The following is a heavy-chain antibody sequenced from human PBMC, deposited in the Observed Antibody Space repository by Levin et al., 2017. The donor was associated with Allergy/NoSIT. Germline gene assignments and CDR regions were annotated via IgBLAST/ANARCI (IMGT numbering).Heavy chain of an antibody. D-gene: IGHD2-2*01. CDR2: INAGNGNT. Sequence: VASVKVSCKASGYTFTSYAMHWVRQAPGQRLEWMGWINAGNGNTKYSQKFQGRVTITRDTSASTAYMELSSLRSEDTAVYYCARGRCSSTSCFDVYYMDVWGKGTTVTVSS. V-gene: IGHV1-3*01. J-gene: IGHJ6*03. CDR3: ARGRCSSTSCFDVYYMDV. CDR1: GYTFTSYA.